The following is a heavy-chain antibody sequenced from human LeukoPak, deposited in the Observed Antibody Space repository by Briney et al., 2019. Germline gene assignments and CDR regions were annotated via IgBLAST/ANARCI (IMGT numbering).Heavy chain of an antibody. V-gene: IGHV3-48*03. Sequence: GGSLRLSCAASASTFSSYEMNWVRQAPGKGLEWVSYISSTGSNIYYSDSVKGRFTISRDNAKNSLYLQMNSVRAEDTAVYYCARGGRGYSFAQADYWGQGTLVTVSS. CDR1: ASTFSSYE. D-gene: IGHD5-18*01. CDR3: ARGGRGYSFAQADY. CDR2: ISSTGSNI. J-gene: IGHJ4*02.